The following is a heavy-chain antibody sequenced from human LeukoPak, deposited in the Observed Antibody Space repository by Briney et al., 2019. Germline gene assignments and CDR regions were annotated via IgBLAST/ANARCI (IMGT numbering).Heavy chain of an antibody. Sequence: ASVKVSCKASGYTFTDYYMHWVRQAPGQGPEWMGWINSNSGATNYAQKFQGRVTMTRDTSISTAYMELSRLRSDDTAVYYCARDPFYGSGSYYDAFDIWGQGTMVTVSS. CDR1: GYTFTDYY. CDR3: ARDPFYGSGSYYDAFDI. V-gene: IGHV1-2*02. J-gene: IGHJ3*02. CDR2: INSNSGAT. D-gene: IGHD3-10*01.